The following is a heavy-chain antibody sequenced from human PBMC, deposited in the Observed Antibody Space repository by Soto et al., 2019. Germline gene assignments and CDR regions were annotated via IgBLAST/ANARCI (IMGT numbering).Heavy chain of an antibody. J-gene: IGHJ5*02. CDR3: ICTSCYSYSSPARFDP. D-gene: IGHD2-2*01. CDR2: IGTAGDI. V-gene: IGHV3-13*04. CDR1: GFTFSSYD. Sequence: GGSLRLSCAASGFTFSSYDMHWVRQATGKGLEWVSAIGTAGDIYYPGSVKGRFTISRENAKNSLYPQMNSLRAGDTAVYYCICTSCYSYSSPARFDPWGQGTLVTVSS.